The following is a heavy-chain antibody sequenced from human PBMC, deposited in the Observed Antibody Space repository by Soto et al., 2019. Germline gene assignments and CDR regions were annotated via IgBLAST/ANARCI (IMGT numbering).Heavy chain of an antibody. V-gene: IGHV3-15*01. CDR1: GFTFSNAW. J-gene: IGHJ3*02. D-gene: IGHD2-15*01. Sequence: PGGSLRLSCAASGFTFSNAWMSWVRQAPGKGLEWVGRIKSKTDGGTTDYAAPVKGRFTISRDDSKNTLYLQMNSLKTEDTAVYYCTTDQSLAPYCSGGSCYDAFDIWGQGTMVTVSS. CDR2: IKSKTDGGTT. CDR3: TTDQSLAPYCSGGSCYDAFDI.